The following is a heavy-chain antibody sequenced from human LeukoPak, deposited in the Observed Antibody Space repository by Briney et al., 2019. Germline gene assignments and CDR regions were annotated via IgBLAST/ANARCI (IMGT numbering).Heavy chain of an antibody. V-gene: IGHV4-39*01. CDR2: IYHTGTT. J-gene: IGHJ4*02. CDR1: GGSLSSSGYY. D-gene: IGHD3-3*01. CDR3: ARHWSGTSQFDY. Sequence: SETLSLTCTVSGGSLSSSGYYWGWIRQPPGKGLEWIGYIYHTGTTYYSASLKSRVTISVDTSKNQFSLKLSSVTAADTAVYYCARHWSGTSQFDYWGQGTLVTVSS.